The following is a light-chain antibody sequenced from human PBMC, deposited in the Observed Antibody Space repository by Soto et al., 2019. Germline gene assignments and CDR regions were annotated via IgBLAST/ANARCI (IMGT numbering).Light chain of an antibody. CDR3: SSYTRSSTHYV. CDR1: SSDVGGYNY. V-gene: IGLV2-14*01. CDR2: EVS. Sequence: QSVLTQPASVSGSPGQSITISCTGTSSDVGGYNYVSWYQQHPGKAPKLTIYEVSNRPSRVSNRFSGSKSGNTASLTISGLQAEDEADYYCSSYTRSSTHYVYGTGTKVTVL. J-gene: IGLJ1*01.